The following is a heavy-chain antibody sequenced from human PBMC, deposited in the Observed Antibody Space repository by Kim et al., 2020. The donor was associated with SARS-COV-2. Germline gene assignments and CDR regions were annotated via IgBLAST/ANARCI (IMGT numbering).Heavy chain of an antibody. D-gene: IGHD6-13*01. CDR3: AKAAVWGIAPPIDLHFDY. CDR1: GFTFSSYA. CDR2: ISGSGGST. V-gene: IGHV3-23*01. Sequence: GGSLRLSCAASGFTFSSYAMSWVRQAPGKGLEWVSAISGSGGSTYYADSVKGRFTISRDNSKNTLYLQMNSLRAEDTAVYYCAKAAVWGIAPPIDLHFDYWGQGTLVTVSS. J-gene: IGHJ4*02.